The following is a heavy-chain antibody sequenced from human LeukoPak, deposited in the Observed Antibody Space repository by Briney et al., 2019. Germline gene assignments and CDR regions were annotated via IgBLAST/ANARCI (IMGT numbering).Heavy chain of an antibody. CDR2: IHTSGSN. D-gene: IGHD3-3*01. Sequence: PSETLSLTCAVSGVSISPYYWAWIRQPPGKGLEWIGYIHTSGSNNQYPSLKSRVTISVDKSKNHFSLRQTSVTAADTAVYYCARLSAAVHLGASDLWGQGTMVTVSS. CDR3: ARLSAAVHLGASDL. CDR1: GVSISPYY. J-gene: IGHJ3*01. V-gene: IGHV4-4*09.